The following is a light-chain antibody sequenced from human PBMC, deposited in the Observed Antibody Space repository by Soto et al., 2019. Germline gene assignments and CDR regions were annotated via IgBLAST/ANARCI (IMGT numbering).Light chain of an antibody. Sequence: EVVLTQSPARLSLSPGDRATLSCRADQSVSDYVGWYQQKPGQPPRLLFFDASSRTSAVPHRFRAGGSGTDFTLIFSGLQPEEFAVYYCPQRVDWPPTVSGGTKGE. CDR1: QSVSDY. V-gene: IGKV3-11*01. J-gene: IGKJ4*01. CDR3: PQRVDWPPT. CDR2: DAS.